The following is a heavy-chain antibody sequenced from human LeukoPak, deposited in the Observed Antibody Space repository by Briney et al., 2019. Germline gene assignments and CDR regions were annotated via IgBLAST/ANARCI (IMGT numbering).Heavy chain of an antibody. D-gene: IGHD3-22*01. V-gene: IGHV1-18*01. Sequence: ASVKVSCKASGYTFTSYGISWVRQAPGQGLEWMGWISAYNGNTNYAQKLQGRVTMTTDTSTSTAYMELRSLRSDDRAVYYCARVHYGYYDSSGSPYFQHWGQGTLVTVSS. J-gene: IGHJ1*01. CDR2: ISAYNGNT. CDR1: GYTFTSYG. CDR3: ARVHYGYYDSSGSPYFQH.